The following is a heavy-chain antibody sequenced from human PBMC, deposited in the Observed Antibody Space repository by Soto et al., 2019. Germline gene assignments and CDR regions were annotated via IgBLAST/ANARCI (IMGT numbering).Heavy chain of an antibody. D-gene: IGHD1-20*01. CDR2: IWYDGSNK. V-gene: IGHV3-33*01. CDR3: ARDRGGNWNDVPYYYYGMDV. J-gene: IGHJ6*02. Sequence: GGSLRLSCAASGFTFSSYGMHWVRQAPGKGLEWVAVIWYDGSNKYYADSVKGRFTISRDNAKNSLYLQMNSLRAEDTALYYCARDRGGNWNDVPYYYYGMDVWGQGTTVTVSS. CDR1: GFTFSSYG.